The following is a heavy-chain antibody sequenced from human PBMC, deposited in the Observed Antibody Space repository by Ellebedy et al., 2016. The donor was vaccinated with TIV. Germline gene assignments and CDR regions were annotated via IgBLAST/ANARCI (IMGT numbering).Heavy chain of an antibody. J-gene: IGHJ6*02. CDR3: ARHHYYDYYGMEV. CDR2: INHSGST. V-gene: IGHV4-34*01. Sequence: MPSETLSLTCAVYGGSFSGYYWSWIRQPPGKGLEWIGEINHSGSTNYNPSLKSRVTVSVDTSRNQFSLKLSSVTAADTAVYYCARHHYYDYYGMEVWGQGTTVTVSS. CDR1: GGSFSGYY.